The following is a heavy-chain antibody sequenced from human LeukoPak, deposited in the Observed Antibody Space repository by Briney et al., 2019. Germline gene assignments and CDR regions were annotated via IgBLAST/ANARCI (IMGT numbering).Heavy chain of an antibody. CDR3: ASPRGYSGYDLGFDY. D-gene: IGHD5-12*01. V-gene: IGHV3-30*04. Sequence: GGSLRLSCAASGFTFSSYAMHWVRQAPGKGLEWVGVISYDGSNKYYADSVKGRFTISRDNSKNTLYLQMTSLRAEDTAVYYCASPRGYSGYDLGFDYWGQGTLVTVSS. CDR2: ISYDGSNK. J-gene: IGHJ4*02. CDR1: GFTFSSYA.